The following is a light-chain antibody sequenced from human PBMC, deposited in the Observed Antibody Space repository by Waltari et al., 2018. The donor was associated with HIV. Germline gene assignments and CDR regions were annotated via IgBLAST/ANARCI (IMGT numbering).Light chain of an antibody. CDR2: KDR. CDR3: QSADRSGSHVV. CDR1: ALPNRY. V-gene: IGLV3-25*03. J-gene: IGLJ2*01. Sequence: SYELTQPPSMSVSPGQTARITCFGDALPNRYAYWYQQRPGQAPVLVIYKDRERASGIPERFSGSNSGTTVTLIISGVQPEDEADYYCQSADRSGSHVVFGGGTKVTV.